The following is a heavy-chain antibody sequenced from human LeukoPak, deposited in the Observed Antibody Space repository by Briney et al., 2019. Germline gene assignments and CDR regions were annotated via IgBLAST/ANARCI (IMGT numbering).Heavy chain of an antibody. V-gene: IGHV3-23*01. CDR2: ISGSGGST. CDR3: AKGGPYYDILTAVDY. CDR1: GFTFSSYA. D-gene: IGHD3-9*01. J-gene: IGHJ4*02. Sequence: GGSLRLSCAASGFTFSSYAMSWVRQAPGKGLEWVSAISGSGGSTYYTDSVKGRFTISRDNSKNTPYLQMNSLRAEDTAVYYCAKGGPYYDILTAVDYWGQGTLVTVSS.